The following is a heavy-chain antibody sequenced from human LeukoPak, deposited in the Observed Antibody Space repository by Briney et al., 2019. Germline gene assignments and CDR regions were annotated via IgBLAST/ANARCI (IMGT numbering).Heavy chain of an antibody. CDR3: ARKMGSGYCSSTSCYRFDP. J-gene: IGHJ5*02. CDR1: GGSISSSSYY. D-gene: IGHD2-2*01. V-gene: IGHV4-39*01. Sequence: SETLSLTCTVSGGSISSSSYYWGWIRQPPGKGLEWIGSIYYSGSTYYNPSLKSRVTISVDTSKNQFSLKLSSVTAADTAVYYCARKMGSGYCSSTSCYRFDPWGQGTLVTVSS. CDR2: IYYSGST.